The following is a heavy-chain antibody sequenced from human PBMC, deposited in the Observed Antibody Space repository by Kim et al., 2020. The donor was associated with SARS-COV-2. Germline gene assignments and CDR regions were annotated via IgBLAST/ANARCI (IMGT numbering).Heavy chain of an antibody. CDR3: ARGHTAMDPTSAY. V-gene: IGHV4-59*01. D-gene: IGHD5-18*01. Sequence: SETLSLTCTVSGGSISSYYWSWIRQPPGKGLEWIGYIYYSGSTNHNPSLKSRVTISVDTSKNQFSLKLSSVTAADTAVYYCARGHTAMDPTSAYWGQGTLVTVSS. CDR1: GGSISSYY. CDR2: IYYSGST. J-gene: IGHJ4*02.